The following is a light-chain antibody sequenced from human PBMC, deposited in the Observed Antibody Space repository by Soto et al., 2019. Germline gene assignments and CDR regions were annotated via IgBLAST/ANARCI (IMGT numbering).Light chain of an antibody. CDR2: DVS. Sequence: QSVLTQPASVSGSPGQSITISCTGTSSDVGGYKYVSWYQQHPGKAPKLMIYDVSNRPSGVSNRFSGSKSGNTASLTISGLQAEDEADYYCTSYTSSSTLVVFGGGTKVTVL. V-gene: IGLV2-14*01. CDR1: SSDVGGYKY. CDR3: TSYTSSSTLVV. J-gene: IGLJ2*01.